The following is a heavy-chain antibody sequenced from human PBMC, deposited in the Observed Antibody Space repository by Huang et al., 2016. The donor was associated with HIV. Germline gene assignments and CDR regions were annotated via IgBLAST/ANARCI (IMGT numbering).Heavy chain of an antibody. CDR1: GGTFGRYA. V-gene: IGHV1-69*13. CDR3: ARDLTGTRAAAAGIRGDAFDV. Sequence: QVQLVQSGAEVKKPGSSVKVSCKASGGTFGRYAISWVRQDPGQGLGWIGGIIPIFETVNYAQKFQGRVRSTADASTSTAYMEVTSLRSDDTAVYYCARDLTGTRAAAAGIRGDAFDVWGQGTLVTVSS. J-gene: IGHJ3*01. CDR2: IIPIFETV. D-gene: IGHD6-13*01.